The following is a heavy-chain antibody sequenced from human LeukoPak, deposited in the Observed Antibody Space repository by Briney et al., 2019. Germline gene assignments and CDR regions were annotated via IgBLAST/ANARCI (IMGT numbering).Heavy chain of an antibody. CDR1: GYTFTGYG. V-gene: IGHV1-69*13. Sequence: AASVKVSCKAFGYTFTGYGISWVRQAPGQGLEWMGGIIPIFGTANYAQKFQGRVTITADESTSTAYMELSSLRSEDTAVYYCARESGYVVWDYWGQGTLVTVSS. CDR3: ARESGYVVWDY. J-gene: IGHJ4*02. CDR2: IIPIFGTA. D-gene: IGHD5-12*01.